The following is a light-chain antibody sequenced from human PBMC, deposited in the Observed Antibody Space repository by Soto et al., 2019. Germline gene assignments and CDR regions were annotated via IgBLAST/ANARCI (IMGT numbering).Light chain of an antibody. Sequence: ILMTQSPATLSVSPGERATLSCRASQSVSNNLAWYQQTPGQAPRLLIYDASTRATGIPARFSGSGSGTEFTLTISGLQSEEFAVYYCQQYNNWPPWTFGQGTKVEIK. CDR1: QSVSNN. J-gene: IGKJ1*01. V-gene: IGKV3-15*01. CDR2: DAS. CDR3: QQYNNWPPWT.